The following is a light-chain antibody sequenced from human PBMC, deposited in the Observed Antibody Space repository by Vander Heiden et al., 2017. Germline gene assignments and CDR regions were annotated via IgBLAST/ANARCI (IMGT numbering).Light chain of an antibody. CDR3: QAGDSSTEV. CDR1: KLGDKY. J-gene: IGLJ2*01. CDR2: KAS. Sequence: SYELTQPPSVSVSPGQTASITCSEAKLGDKYGCWNPQKPGQDLVLVIYKASTPPAVIPERFSISNSATTATLTIGGTQAVDDAYYYWQAGDSSTEVFGGGTKLTVL. V-gene: IGLV3-1*01.